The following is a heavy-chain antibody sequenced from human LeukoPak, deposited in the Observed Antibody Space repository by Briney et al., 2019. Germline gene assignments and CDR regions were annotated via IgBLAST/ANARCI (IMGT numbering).Heavy chain of an antibody. D-gene: IGHD2-2*01. Sequence: ASVKVSFKASGGTFSSYAISWVRQAPGQGLEWMGRIIPILGIANYAQKFQGRVTITADKSTSTAYMELSSLRSEDTAVYYCARDFADCSSTSCSNWFDPWGQGTLVTVSS. V-gene: IGHV1-69*04. CDR2: IIPILGIA. J-gene: IGHJ5*02. CDR3: ARDFADCSSTSCSNWFDP. CDR1: GGTFSSYA.